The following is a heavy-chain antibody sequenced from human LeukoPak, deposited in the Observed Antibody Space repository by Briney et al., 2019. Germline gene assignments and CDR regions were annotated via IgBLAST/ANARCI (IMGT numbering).Heavy chain of an antibody. D-gene: IGHD2-2*01. CDR2: IYYSGST. CDR1: GGSISHYY. V-gene: IGHV4-59*01. Sequence: SETLSLTCTVSGGSISHYYWSWIRQPPEKGLEWIGYIYYSGSTDYNPSLKSRVTISVDTSKNQFSLRLSSVTAADTAVYYCARAPYASNLDYWGQGTLVTVSS. CDR3: ARAPYASNLDY. J-gene: IGHJ4*02.